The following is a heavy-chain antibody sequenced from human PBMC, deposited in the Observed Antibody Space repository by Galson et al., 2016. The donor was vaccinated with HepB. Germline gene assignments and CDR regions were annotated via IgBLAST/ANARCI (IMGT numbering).Heavy chain of an antibody. Sequence: SLRLSCAVSAGTFKNYTMNWVRQAPGKGLEWVAAISGSGGRTSYEDSVRGRFTISRDNSKNTLFLRMNSVGVEDTAVYFFAKRGFFGELDKWGQGTGVVVSS. CDR2: ISGSGGRT. J-gene: IGHJ4*02. D-gene: IGHD3-10*01. V-gene: IGHV3-23*01. CDR1: AGTFKNYT. CDR3: AKRGFFGELDK.